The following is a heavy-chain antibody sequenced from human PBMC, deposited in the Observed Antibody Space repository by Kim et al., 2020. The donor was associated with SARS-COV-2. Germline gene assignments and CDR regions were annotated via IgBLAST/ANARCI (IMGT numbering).Heavy chain of an antibody. CDR2: ISSSSSYI. J-gene: IGHJ4*02. V-gene: IGHV3-21*04. CDR1: GFTFSSYS. D-gene: IGHD4-17*01. CDR3: ARDVSPIYGDYPY. Sequence: GGSLRLSCAASGFTFSSYSMNWVRQAPGKGLEWVSSISSSSSYIYYADSVKGRFTISRDNAKNSLYLQMNSLRAEDTAVYYCARDVSPIYGDYPYWGQGTLVTVSS.